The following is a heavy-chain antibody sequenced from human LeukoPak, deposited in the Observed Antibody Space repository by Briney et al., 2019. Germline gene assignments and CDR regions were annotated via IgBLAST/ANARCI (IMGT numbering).Heavy chain of an antibody. J-gene: IGHJ4*02. V-gene: IGHV1-3*01. D-gene: IGHD2-2*01. Sequence: GASVKLSCKASGYTFTSYAMHWVRQAPGQRLEWMGWINAGNGNTKYSQKFQGRVTITRDTSASTAYMELSSLRSEDMAVYYCARTKYGSSTSCYLDYFDYWGQGTLVTVSS. CDR3: ARTKYGSSTSCYLDYFDY. CDR2: INAGNGNT. CDR1: GYTFTSYA.